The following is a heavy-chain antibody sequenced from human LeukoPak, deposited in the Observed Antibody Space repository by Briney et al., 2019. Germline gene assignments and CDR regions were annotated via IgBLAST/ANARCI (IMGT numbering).Heavy chain of an antibody. CDR2: IIPTLDLS. D-gene: IGHD1-20*01. Sequence: SVKVSCKASGGTFSSYAIGWVRQAPGQGLEWMGRIIPTLDLSHHAQKFQGRVTITADKSTSTAYMELRSLTSADTAIYYCARLSGYNWNLLDSWGQGTLVSVSS. V-gene: IGHV1-69*04. CDR1: GGTFSSYA. J-gene: IGHJ4*02. CDR3: ARLSGYNWNLLDS.